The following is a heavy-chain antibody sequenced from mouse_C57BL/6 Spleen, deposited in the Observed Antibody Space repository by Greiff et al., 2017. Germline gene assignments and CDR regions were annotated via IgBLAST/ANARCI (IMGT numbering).Heavy chain of an antibody. J-gene: IGHJ3*01. CDR3: AREETLYGSSSAWFAY. V-gene: IGHV1-7*01. CDR1: GYTFTSYW. D-gene: IGHD1-1*01. Sequence: QVQLQQSGAELAKPGASVKLSCKASGYTFTSYWMHWVKQRPGQGLEWIGYINPSSGYTKYNQKFKDKATLTADKSSSTAYMQLSSLTYEDSAVYYCAREETLYGSSSAWFAYWGQGTLVTVSA. CDR2: INPSSGYT.